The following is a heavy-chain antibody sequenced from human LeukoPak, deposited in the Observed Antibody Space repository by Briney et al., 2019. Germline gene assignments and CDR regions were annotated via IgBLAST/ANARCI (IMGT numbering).Heavy chain of an antibody. D-gene: IGHD5-18*01. CDR3: ARDEKAWIQLYYYYYGMDV. CDR1: GYTFTSYG. V-gene: IGHV1-18*01. CDR2: ISPYNGDT. Sequence: ASVKVSCKTSGYTFTSYGISWVRQAPGQGLEWMGWISPYNGDTNYAQKVQGRVTMTADTSTSTAYMELRSLRSDDTAVYYCARDEKAWIQLYYYYYGMDVWGQGTTVTVSS. J-gene: IGHJ6*02.